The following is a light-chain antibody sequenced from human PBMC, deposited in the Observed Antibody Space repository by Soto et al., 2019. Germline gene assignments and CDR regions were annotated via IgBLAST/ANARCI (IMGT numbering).Light chain of an antibody. CDR2: DVT. CDR1: SNDVGGYNY. V-gene: IGLV2-11*01. Sequence: SFLTQPRSVSGSTGRSATISCTGSSNDVGGYNYVSWYQQRPGKAPKILIYDVTKWQPGVPDRFSGYKSGNTASLTIYGLQDHDEGDYYICSYVRTSSSFVFGPGTKVTV. J-gene: IGLJ1*01. CDR3: CSYVRTSSSFV.